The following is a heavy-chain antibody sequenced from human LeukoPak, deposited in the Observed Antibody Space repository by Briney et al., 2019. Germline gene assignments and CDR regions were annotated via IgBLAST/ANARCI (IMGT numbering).Heavy chain of an antibody. Sequence: ASVKVSCKTSGYTFSKYGISWVRQAPGQGPEWIGWISAYGGNTNYAQKLQDRLTLTTDTSTDTAHMELRGLRSDDTAVYYCARARADRSGYYRYWGQGTLVTVSS. CDR1: GYTFSKYG. D-gene: IGHD3-22*01. J-gene: IGHJ4*02. CDR3: ARARADRSGYYRY. CDR2: ISAYGGNT. V-gene: IGHV1-18*01.